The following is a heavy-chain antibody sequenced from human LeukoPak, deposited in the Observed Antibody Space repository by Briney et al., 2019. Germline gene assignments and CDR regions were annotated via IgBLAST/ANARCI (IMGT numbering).Heavy chain of an antibody. CDR2: INPNSGDT. CDR3: AREEKYYYDSSGYLD. CDR1: GYTFTDYY. V-gene: IGHV1-2*06. Sequence: ASVKVSCKTSGYTFTDYYMHWVRQAPGQGLEWMGRINPNSGDTNYAQKFQGRVTMTRDTSISTAYMELTRLRSDDAAVYYCAREEKYYYDSSGYLDWGQGTLVTASS. D-gene: IGHD3-22*01. J-gene: IGHJ4*02.